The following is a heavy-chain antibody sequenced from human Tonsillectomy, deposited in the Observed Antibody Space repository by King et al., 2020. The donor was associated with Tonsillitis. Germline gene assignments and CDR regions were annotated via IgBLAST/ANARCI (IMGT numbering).Heavy chain of an antibody. Sequence: VQLVESGGGVVQPGRSLRLSCAASGFTFSSYALHWVRQAPGKGLEWVTIISYDGSNKYYADSVKGRFTISRDNSKNTLYLQMNSLRAEDTAVYYCARGGIVRAVIINDYWGQGTLVTVSS. CDR2: ISYDGSNK. D-gene: IGHD3-10*02. CDR3: ARGGIVRAVIINDY. J-gene: IGHJ4*02. V-gene: IGHV3-30-3*01. CDR1: GFTFSSYA.